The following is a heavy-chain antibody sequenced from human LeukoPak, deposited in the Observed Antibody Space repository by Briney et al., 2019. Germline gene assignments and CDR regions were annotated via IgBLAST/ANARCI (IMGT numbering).Heavy chain of an antibody. D-gene: IGHD3-10*01. CDR1: GFTFSIYG. J-gene: IGHJ4*02. CDR2: IRYDGSNK. Sequence: GGSLRLSCAASGFTFSIYGMHWVRQAPGKGLEWVAFIRYDGSNKYYADSVKGRFTISRDNSKNTLYLQMNSLRAEDTAVYYCAKGGARGALWDTFDYWGQGTRVTVSS. CDR3: AKGGARGALWDTFDY. V-gene: IGHV3-30*02.